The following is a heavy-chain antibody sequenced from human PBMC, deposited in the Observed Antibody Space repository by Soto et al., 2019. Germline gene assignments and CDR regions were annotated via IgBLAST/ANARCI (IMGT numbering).Heavy chain of an antibody. V-gene: IGHV3-11*06. CDR1: GFTFSDYY. Sequence: GGSLRLSCAASGFTFSDYYMSWIRQAPGKGLEWVSYISSSSSYTNYADSVKGRFTISRDNAKNSLYLQMNSLRAEDTAVYYCARVKDGSGSSDYDYWGQGTLVTVSS. CDR3: ARVKDGSGSSDYDY. J-gene: IGHJ4*02. D-gene: IGHD3-10*01. CDR2: ISSSSSYT.